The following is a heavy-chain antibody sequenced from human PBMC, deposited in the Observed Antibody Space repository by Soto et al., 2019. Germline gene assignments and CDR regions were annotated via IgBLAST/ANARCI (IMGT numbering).Heavy chain of an antibody. V-gene: IGHV4-39*01. J-gene: IGHJ5*02. CDR3: ARHSGSYWFDP. CDR2: IYYSGRT. CDR1: GCSISSSSYY. Sequence: SETLSLTCTVSGCSISSSSYYWGWIRQPPGKGLEWIGSIYYSGRTYYNPSLKSRVTISVDTSKNQFSLKLGSVTAADTAVYCCARHSGSYWFDPWGQGALVTVSS. D-gene: IGHD1-26*01.